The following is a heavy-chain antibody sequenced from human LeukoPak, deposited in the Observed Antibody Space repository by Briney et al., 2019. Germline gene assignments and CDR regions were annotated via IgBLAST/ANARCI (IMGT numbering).Heavy chain of an antibody. CDR3: ARPLAGYYGPDY. V-gene: IGHV1-46*01. CDR2: INPSGGST. J-gene: IGHJ4*02. CDR1: GYTFTSYY. Sequence: GASVKVSCKASGYTFTSYYMHWVRQAPGQGLEWMGIINPSGGSTTYAQKFQGRVTMTRDTSTSTVYMELSSLRSEDTAVYYCARPLAGYYGPDYWGQGTLVTVSS. D-gene: IGHD4-17*01.